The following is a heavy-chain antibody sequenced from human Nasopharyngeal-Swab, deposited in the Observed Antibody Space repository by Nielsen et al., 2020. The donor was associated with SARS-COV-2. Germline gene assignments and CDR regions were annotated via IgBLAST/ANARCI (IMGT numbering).Heavy chain of an antibody. J-gene: IGHJ6*02. Sequence: WVRQAPGQRLKWMGWINAGNGNTKYSQKFQGRVTITRDTSASTAYMEMSSLRSEDPAVYYCARERVVVVSATYYQYGMDVWGQGTTVTVSS. D-gene: IGHD2-15*01. V-gene: IGHV1-3*01. CDR3: ARERVVVVSATYYQYGMDV. CDR2: INAGNGNT.